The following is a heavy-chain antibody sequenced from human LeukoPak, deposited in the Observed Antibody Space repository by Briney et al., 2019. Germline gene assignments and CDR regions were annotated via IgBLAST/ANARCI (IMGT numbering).Heavy chain of an antibody. CDR3: ARDQWELHRTFDY. D-gene: IGHD1-26*01. CDR2: IYYSGST. V-gene: IGHV4-39*07. Sequence: SETLSLTCTVSGGSISSSSYYWGWIRRPPGKGLEWIGSIYYSGSTYYNPSLKSRVTISVDTSKNQFSLKLSSVTAADTAVYYCARDQWELHRTFDYWGQGTLVTVSS. J-gene: IGHJ4*02. CDR1: GGSISSSSYY.